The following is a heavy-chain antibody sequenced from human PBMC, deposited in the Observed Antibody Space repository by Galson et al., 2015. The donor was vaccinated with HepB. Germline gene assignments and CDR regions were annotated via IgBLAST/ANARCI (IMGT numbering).Heavy chain of an antibody. CDR1: GGTFSSYA. Sequence: SVKVSCKASGGTFSSYAISWVRQAPGQGLEWMGGIIPIFGSSHNAQRFQGRVTITADASTSTAYMELSSLRSEDTAVYYCARGEYQLLYGGSYYYYYHLDVWGKGTSVAVSS. V-gene: IGHV1-69*13. J-gene: IGHJ6*03. CDR2: IIPIFGSS. D-gene: IGHD2-2*02. CDR3: ARGEYQLLYGGSYYYYYHLDV.